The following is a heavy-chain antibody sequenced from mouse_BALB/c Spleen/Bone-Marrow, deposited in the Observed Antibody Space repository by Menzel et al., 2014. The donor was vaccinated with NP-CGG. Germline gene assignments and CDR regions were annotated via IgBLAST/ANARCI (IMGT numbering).Heavy chain of an antibody. CDR1: GYTFTSYV. D-gene: IGHD1-1*01. J-gene: IGHJ2*01. Sequence: VQLKESEPELVKPGTSVKMSCKASGYTFTSYVIHWVKQKPGQGLEWIGYINPFNDGTKYNEKFKDKATLTSDKSSNTAYMELSSLTSEDSAVYYCARTGNYYGSSFDYWGQGTTHTVSS. V-gene: IGHV1-14*01. CDR3: ARTGNYYGSSFDY. CDR2: INPFNDGT.